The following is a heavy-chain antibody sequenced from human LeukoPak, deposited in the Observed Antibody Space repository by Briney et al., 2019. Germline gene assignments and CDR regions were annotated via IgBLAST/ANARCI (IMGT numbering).Heavy chain of an antibody. CDR3: AEDIGGRNPHDY. CDR2: IRYDGSNK. CDR1: GFTFSSYG. V-gene: IGHV3-30*02. J-gene: IGHJ4*02. Sequence: GGSLRLSCAASGFTFSSYGMHWVRQAPGKGLGWVAFIRYDGSNKYYADSVKGRFTISRDNSKNTLYLQMNSLRAEDTAVYYCAEDIGGRNPHDYWGQGTLVTVSS. D-gene: IGHD1-26*01.